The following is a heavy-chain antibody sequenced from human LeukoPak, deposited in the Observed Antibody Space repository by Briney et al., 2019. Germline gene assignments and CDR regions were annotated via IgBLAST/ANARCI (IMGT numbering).Heavy chain of an antibody. J-gene: IGHJ5*02. V-gene: IGHV4-38-2*02. D-gene: IGHD1-26*01. CDR1: GYSISSGYY. Sequence: SETLSPTCTVSGYSISSGYYWGWIRQPPGKGLEWIGSIYHSGVTYYNPSLKSRVTISVDTSKNQFSLKLSSVTAADTAVYYCASGSYYDWYWFDPWGQGTLVTVSS. CDR2: IYHSGVT. CDR3: ASGSYYDWYWFDP.